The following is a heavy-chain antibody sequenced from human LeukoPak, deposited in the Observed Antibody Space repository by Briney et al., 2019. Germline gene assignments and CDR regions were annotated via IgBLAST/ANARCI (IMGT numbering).Heavy chain of an antibody. J-gene: IGHJ6*02. V-gene: IGHV3-33*01. CDR3: AREFTVYCSGGSCYPPGGMDV. CDR1: GFTFSSYG. Sequence: PVRSLRLSCAASGFTFSSYGMHWVRQAPGKGLEWVAVIWYDGSNKYYADSVKGRFTISRDNSKNTLYLQMNSLRAEDTAVYYCAREFTVYCSGGSCYPPGGMDVWGQGTTVTVPS. D-gene: IGHD2-15*01. CDR2: IWYDGSNK.